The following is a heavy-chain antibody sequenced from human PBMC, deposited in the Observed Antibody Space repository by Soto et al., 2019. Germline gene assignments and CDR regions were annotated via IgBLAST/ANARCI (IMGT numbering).Heavy chain of an antibody. D-gene: IGHD4-17*01. Sequence: QVQLVESGGGVVQPGRSLRLSCAASGFTFSSYAMHWLRQAPGKGLEWVAVISYDGSNKYYADSVKGRFTISRDNSKNTLYLQMNSLRAEDTAVYYCARVTVNTMILSPITYWGQGTLVTVSS. CDR1: GFTFSSYA. CDR3: ARVTVNTMILSPITY. J-gene: IGHJ4*02. V-gene: IGHV3-30-3*01. CDR2: ISYDGSNK.